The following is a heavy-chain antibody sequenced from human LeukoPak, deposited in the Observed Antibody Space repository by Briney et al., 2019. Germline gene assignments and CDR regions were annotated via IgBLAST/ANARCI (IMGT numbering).Heavy chain of an antibody. CDR3: ARGGGYDGSGYYGGDAFDI. D-gene: IGHD3-22*01. V-gene: IGHV4-34*01. CDR2: INHSGST. CDR1: GGSFSGYY. J-gene: IGHJ3*02. Sequence: MASETLSLTCAVYGGSFSGYYWSWIRQPPGKGLEWIGEINHSGSTNYNPSLKSRVTISVDTSKNQFCLKLGAGTAADTAVYYCARGGGYDGSGYYGGDAFDIWGQGTMVTVSS.